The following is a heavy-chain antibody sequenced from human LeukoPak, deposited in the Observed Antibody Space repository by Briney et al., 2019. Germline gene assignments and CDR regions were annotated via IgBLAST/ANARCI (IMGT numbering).Heavy chain of an antibody. CDR1: GYSISSGYY. J-gene: IGHJ5*02. Sequence: PSETLSLTCAVSGYSISSGYYWGWIRQPPGKGLEWIGSIYHSGSTYYNPSLKSRVTISVDTSKNQFSLRLSSVTAADTAVYYCARRYGSGSYYSWFDLWGQGTRVTV. V-gene: IGHV4-38-2*01. CDR2: IYHSGST. D-gene: IGHD3-10*01. CDR3: ARRYGSGSYYSWFDL.